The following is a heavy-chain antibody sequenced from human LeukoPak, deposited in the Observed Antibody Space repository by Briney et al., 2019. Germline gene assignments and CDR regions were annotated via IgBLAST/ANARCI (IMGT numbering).Heavy chain of an antibody. D-gene: IGHD4/OR15-4a*01. CDR2: ISSSSSYI. Sequence: GGSLRLSCAASGFTFSSYSMNWVRQAPGKGLEWVSSISSSSSYIYYADSVKGRFTISRDNAKNSLSLQMNTLRAEDTAVYFCARAPTMVVSSDYAFDIWGQGTMVTVSS. V-gene: IGHV3-21*01. CDR3: ARAPTMVVSSDYAFDI. J-gene: IGHJ3*02. CDR1: GFTFSSYS.